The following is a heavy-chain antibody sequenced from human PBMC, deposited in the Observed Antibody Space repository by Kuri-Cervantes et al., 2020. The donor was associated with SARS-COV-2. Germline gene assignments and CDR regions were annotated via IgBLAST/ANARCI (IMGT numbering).Heavy chain of an antibody. D-gene: IGHD1-1*01. CDR1: GFTFSTYS. J-gene: IGHJ4*02. CDR2: ISSSSSYI. Sequence: GESLKISCAASGFTFSTYSMNWVRQAPGKGLEWVSSISSSSSYIYYADSVKGRFTISRDNAKNSLSLQMNSLRAEDTAVYYCVRDGDHWNFDYWGQGTLVTVSS. V-gene: IGHV3-21*01. CDR3: VRDGDHWNFDY.